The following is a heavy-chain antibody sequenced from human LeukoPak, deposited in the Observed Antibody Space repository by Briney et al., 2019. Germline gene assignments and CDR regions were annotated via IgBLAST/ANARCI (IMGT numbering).Heavy chain of an antibody. D-gene: IGHD3-3*01. J-gene: IGHJ6*03. CDR1: GFTFSSYW. Sequence: GGSLRLSCAASGFTFSSYWMHWVRQAPGKGLVWVSRINSEGSSTSYADSVKGRFTISRDNAKNTLYLQMNSLRAEDTAVYYCARYGRNYDFWSGYRYYYYMDVWGKGTTVTVSS. CDR2: INSEGSST. V-gene: IGHV3-74*01. CDR3: ARYGRNYDFWSGYRYYYYMDV.